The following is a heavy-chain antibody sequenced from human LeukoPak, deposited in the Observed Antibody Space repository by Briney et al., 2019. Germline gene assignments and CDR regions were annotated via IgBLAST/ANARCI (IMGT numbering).Heavy chain of an antibody. J-gene: IGHJ5*02. CDR3: ARDLGAYYDSSDNWFDP. Sequence: GGSLRLSCAASGLTFSSFEMNWVRQAPGKGLEWVSYISSSDNTIYYADSVKGRFTISRDNAKNSLYLQMNSLRAEDTALYYCARDLGAYYDSSDNWFDPWGQGTLVTVSS. CDR2: ISSSDNTI. V-gene: IGHV3-48*03. CDR1: GLTFSSFE. D-gene: IGHD3-22*01.